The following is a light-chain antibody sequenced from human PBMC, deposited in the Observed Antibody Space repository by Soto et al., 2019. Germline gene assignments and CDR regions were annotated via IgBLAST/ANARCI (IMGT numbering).Light chain of an antibody. J-gene: IGKJ5*01. CDR3: QQYGSSPIT. Sequence: EIVLTQSPGTLSLSPGERATLSCRASQSVYNNYIAWYQQKPGQAPRLLIYGASSRATGIPDRFSGSGSGTDFTLTISRLEPEDFAVYYCQQYGSSPITFGQGTRLEIK. CDR2: GAS. V-gene: IGKV3-20*01. CDR1: QSVYNNY.